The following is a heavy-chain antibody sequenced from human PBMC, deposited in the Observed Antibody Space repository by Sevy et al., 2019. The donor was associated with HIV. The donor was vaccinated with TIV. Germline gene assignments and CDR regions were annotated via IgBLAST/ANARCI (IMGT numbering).Heavy chain of an antibody. CDR2: IYPGDSDT. D-gene: IGHD3-22*01. J-gene: IGHJ4*02. V-gene: IGHV5-51*01. CDR1: GYCFTSYW. CDR3: ARDIHDYDSSGYFPDYFDY. Sequence: GESLKISCKGSGYCFTSYWIVWERQMPGKGLEWMGSIYPGDSDTRYSPSFQGQVTISADKSISTAYLQWSSLKASDTAMYYCARDIHDYDSSGYFPDYFDYWGQRTLVTVSS.